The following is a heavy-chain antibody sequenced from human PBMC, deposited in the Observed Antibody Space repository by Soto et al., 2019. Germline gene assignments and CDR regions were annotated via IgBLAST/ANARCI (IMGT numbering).Heavy chain of an antibody. J-gene: IGHJ2*01. CDR2: IKSKTDGGTT. Sequence: GGSLRLSCAASGFTFSNAWMNWVRQAPGKGLEWVGRIKSKTDGGTTDYAAPVKGGFTISRDDSKNTLYLQMNSLKTEDTAVYYCTTNWGSGLMWYFDLWGRGTLVTVSS. D-gene: IGHD7-27*01. CDR3: TTNWGSGLMWYFDL. V-gene: IGHV3-15*07. CDR1: GFTFSNAW.